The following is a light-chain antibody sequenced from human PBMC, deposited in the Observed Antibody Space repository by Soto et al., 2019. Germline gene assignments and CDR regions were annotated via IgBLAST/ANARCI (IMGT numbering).Light chain of an antibody. CDR3: QQLNSYPLT. J-gene: IGKJ4*01. CDR2: AAS. V-gene: IGKV1-9*01. Sequence: DIQLTQSPSFLSASVGDRVTITCRASQGISSYLAWYQQKPGKAPKLLIYAASTLQSGVPSRFSGSGSGTEFTLTISSRQPEDFATYYCQQLNSYPLTFGGGTKV. CDR1: QGISSY.